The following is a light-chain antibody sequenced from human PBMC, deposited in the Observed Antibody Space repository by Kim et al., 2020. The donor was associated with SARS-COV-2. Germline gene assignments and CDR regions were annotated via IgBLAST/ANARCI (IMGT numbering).Light chain of an antibody. V-gene: IGLV3-21*03. CDR1: NMGSRR. CDR2: DDS. CDR3: QVWDSSSDHPV. Sequence: GKAARITGGGNNMGSRRVRWYQQKPGQAPVLVIYDDSDRPSGIPERFAGYNSGNTATLTISRVEAGDEADYYCQVWDSSSDHPVFGGGTQLTVL. J-gene: IGLJ2*01.